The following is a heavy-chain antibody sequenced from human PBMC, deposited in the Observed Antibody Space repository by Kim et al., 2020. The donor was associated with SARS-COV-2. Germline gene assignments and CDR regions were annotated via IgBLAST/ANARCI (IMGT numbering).Heavy chain of an antibody. CDR1: GFTFDDYA. CDR3: AKDSSSLGYSYAFYYYGMDV. Sequence: GGSLRLSCAASGFTFDDYAMHWVRQAPGKGLEWVSGISWNSGSIGYADSVKGRFTISRDNAKNSLYLQMNSLRAEDTALYYCAKDSSSLGYSYAFYYYGMDVWGQGTTVTVSS. J-gene: IGHJ6*02. D-gene: IGHD5-18*01. CDR2: ISWNSGSI. V-gene: IGHV3-9*01.